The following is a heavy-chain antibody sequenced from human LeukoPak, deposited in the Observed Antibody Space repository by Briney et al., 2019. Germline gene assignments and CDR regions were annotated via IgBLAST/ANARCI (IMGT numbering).Heavy chain of an antibody. Sequence: EASLKVSCKACGYTFTSYAMHWVRQAPGQRLEWMGWINAGNGNTKYSQKFQGRVTITRDTSASTAYMELSSLRSEDTAVYYCARKKYYYGSGNKMGAFDIWGQGTMVTVSS. CDR3: ARKKYYYGSGNKMGAFDI. CDR2: INAGNGNT. V-gene: IGHV1-3*01. CDR1: GYTFTSYA. J-gene: IGHJ3*02. D-gene: IGHD3-10*01.